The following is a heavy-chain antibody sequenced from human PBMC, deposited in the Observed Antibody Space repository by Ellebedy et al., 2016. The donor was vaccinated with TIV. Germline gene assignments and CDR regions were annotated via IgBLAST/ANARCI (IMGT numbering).Heavy chain of an antibody. CDR1: GFTFRTYW. CDR2: IDGDGTDA. CDR3: VRDNFGVDY. V-gene: IGHV3-74*01. J-gene: IGHJ4*02. Sequence: GGSLRLSCVASGFTFRTYWMQWVRQAPGKGLEWVSHIDGDGTDATYAESVKGRFSISRDNAKNTVYLQMNSLRTEDTAVYYCVRDNFGVDYWGQGTLVTVSS. D-gene: IGHD4/OR15-4a*01.